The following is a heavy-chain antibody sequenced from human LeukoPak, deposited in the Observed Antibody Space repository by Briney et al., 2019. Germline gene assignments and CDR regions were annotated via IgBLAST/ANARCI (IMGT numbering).Heavy chain of an antibody. CDR1: GFTFDDYA. V-gene: IGHV3-9*01. Sequence: PGRSLRLTCAASGFTFDDYAMPWVRQAPGKGLEWVSGISWNSGSIGYADSVKGRFTISRDNAKNSLYLQMNSLRAEDTALYYCAKGSTPRGSGSYYKPYYFDYWGQGTLVTVSS. CDR3: AKGSTPRGSGSYYKPYYFDY. CDR2: ISWNSGSI. D-gene: IGHD3-10*01. J-gene: IGHJ4*02.